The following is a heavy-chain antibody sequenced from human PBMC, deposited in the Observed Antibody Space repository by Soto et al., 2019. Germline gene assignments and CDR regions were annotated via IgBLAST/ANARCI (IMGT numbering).Heavy chain of an antibody. CDR1: GFTFSTCT. CDR2: ITNTGGAT. CDR3: SKGEPSLKSGVEY. V-gene: IGHV3-23*01. D-gene: IGHD1-26*01. Sequence: EVQLLESGGDLVQPGGSLRLSCAASGFTFSTCTMGWVRQAPGRGLEWVSTITNTGGATYYVDSVKGRFTISRDNSKNTLYLQMNSLGVDDTAVYYCSKGEPSLKSGVEYWGQGTLVTVSS. J-gene: IGHJ4*02.